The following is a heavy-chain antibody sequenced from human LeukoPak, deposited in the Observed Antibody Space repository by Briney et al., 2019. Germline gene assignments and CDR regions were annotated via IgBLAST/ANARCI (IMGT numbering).Heavy chain of an antibody. Sequence: QAGGSLRLSCAASGFTFSNYWMSWVRQAPGKGLEWVSYIGSNAYILDYADSVKGRFTVSRDSARSSLYLQMNSLRADDTAVYYCARGGTAGQFDYWGLGTMVTVSS. CDR2: IGSNAYIL. CDR1: GFTFSNYW. D-gene: IGHD6-13*01. J-gene: IGHJ4*02. CDR3: ARGGTAGQFDY. V-gene: IGHV3-48*04.